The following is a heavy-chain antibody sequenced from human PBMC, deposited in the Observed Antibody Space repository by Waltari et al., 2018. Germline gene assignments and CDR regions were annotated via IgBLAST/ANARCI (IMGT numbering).Heavy chain of an antibody. J-gene: IGHJ4*02. Sequence: VQVVESGGDLVRPGGSLRLTCVASGFNFGNYWMNWVRQIPGKGLEWVAKIKGDGSEILYADSVKGRFTISRDNARNTLYVEMNNLRVEDTAVYFCATVRYWGQGTLVTVSS. CDR1: GFNFGNYW. CDR3: ATVRY. CDR2: IKGDGSEI. V-gene: IGHV3-7*01.